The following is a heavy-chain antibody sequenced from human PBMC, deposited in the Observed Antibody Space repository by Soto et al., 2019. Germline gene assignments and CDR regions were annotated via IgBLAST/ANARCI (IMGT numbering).Heavy chain of an antibody. V-gene: IGHV4-30-4*08. J-gene: IGHJ4*02. Sequence: SETLYLTCTVSGGSISNVNYCWSWIRQSPEKGLEWLGYIYYNGATYYTPSLDSRLTISVDTSKSQFSLKLRSVTAADTAVYFCARDGGRGYYGSGTYFDFWGQGTLVTVSS. D-gene: IGHD3-10*01. CDR2: IYYNGAT. CDR3: ARDGGRGYYGSGTYFDF. CDR1: GGSISNVNYC.